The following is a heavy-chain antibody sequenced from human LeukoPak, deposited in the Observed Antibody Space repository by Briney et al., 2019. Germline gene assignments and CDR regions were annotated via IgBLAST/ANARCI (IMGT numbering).Heavy chain of an antibody. V-gene: IGHV4-34*01. J-gene: IGHJ5*02. CDR2: INHSRST. Sequence: PSETLSLTCAVYGGSFSGYYWSWIRQPPGKGLEWIGEINHSRSTNYNPSLKSRVTISVDTSKNQFSLKLSSVTAADTAVYYCARVVSQYGDYAWIVNWFDPWGQGTLVTVSS. CDR3: ARVVSQYGDYAWIVNWFDP. D-gene: IGHD4-17*01. CDR1: GGSFSGYY.